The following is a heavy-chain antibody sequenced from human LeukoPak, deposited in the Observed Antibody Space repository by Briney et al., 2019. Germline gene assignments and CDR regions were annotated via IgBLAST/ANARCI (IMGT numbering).Heavy chain of an antibody. Sequence: PGGSLRLSCAASGFTFSSYWMHWVRQAPGKGLVWVSRINGGGSSTNYADSVKGRFTISRDNAKNTLYLQMNSLRGEDTAVYYCARGPSSNWGDFDYWGQGTLVIASS. CDR1: GFTFSSYW. J-gene: IGHJ4*02. D-gene: IGHD7-27*01. CDR3: ARGPSSNWGDFDY. V-gene: IGHV3-74*01. CDR2: INGGGSST.